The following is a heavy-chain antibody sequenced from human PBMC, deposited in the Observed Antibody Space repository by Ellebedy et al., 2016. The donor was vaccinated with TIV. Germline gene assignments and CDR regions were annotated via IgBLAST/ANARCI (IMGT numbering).Heavy chain of an antibody. CDR2: IYPGDSDT. CDR1: GYSFTSYW. D-gene: IGHD6-19*01. CDR3: ARALAVAGTLGNWFDP. Sequence: GESLKISCEGSGYSFTSYWIGWVRQMPGKGLEWMGIIYPGDSDTRYSPSFQGQVTISADKSISTAYLQWSSLKASDTAMYYCARALAVAGTLGNWFDPWGQGTLVTVSS. V-gene: IGHV5-51*01. J-gene: IGHJ5*02.